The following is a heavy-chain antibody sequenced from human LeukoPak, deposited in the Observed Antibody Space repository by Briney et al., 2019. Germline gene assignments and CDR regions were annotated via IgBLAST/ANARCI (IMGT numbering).Heavy chain of an antibody. D-gene: IGHD6-19*01. Sequence: GGSLRLSCAASGFTFSGSAMHWVRQASGKGLEWVGRIRSKANSYATAYAASVKGRFTISRDDSKNTAYLQMNSLRAEDTAVYYCATAVAGSYWGQGTLVTVSS. CDR2: IRSKANSYAT. V-gene: IGHV3-73*01. CDR1: GFTFSGSA. CDR3: ATAVAGSY. J-gene: IGHJ4*02.